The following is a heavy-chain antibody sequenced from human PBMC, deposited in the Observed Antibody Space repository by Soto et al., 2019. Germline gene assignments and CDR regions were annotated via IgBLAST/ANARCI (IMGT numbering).Heavy chain of an antibody. J-gene: IGHJ4*02. V-gene: IGHV3-23*01. Sequence: GGSLRLSCAASGFIFSNSAMSWVRQAPGKGLEWVSTISPSGGSTFYADSVKGRFTFSRDNSRNTVYMQMNNLGAEDTAVFYCAKGGRSMPFDSWGQGTLVTVSS. D-gene: IGHD6-13*01. CDR1: GFIFSNSA. CDR3: AKGGRSMPFDS. CDR2: ISPSGGST.